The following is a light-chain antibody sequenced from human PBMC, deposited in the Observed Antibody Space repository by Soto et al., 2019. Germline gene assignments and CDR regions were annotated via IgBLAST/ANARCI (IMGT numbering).Light chain of an antibody. CDR1: QSVNSN. CDR3: QQRHMWPIT. V-gene: IGKV3-11*01. CDR2: DAS. Sequence: EIVLTQSPATLSVSPGEGATLSFRASQSVNSNLAWYRHKPGQAPRLLIYDASNRATGIPARFSGSGSGTDFTLTISSLEPEDSAVYYCQQRHMWPITFGQGTRLEIK. J-gene: IGKJ5*01.